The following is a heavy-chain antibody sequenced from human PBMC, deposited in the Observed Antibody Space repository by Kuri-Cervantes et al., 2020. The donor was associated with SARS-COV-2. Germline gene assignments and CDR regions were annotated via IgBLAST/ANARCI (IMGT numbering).Heavy chain of an antibody. J-gene: IGHJ4*02. CDR3: AKVFGVGSNIKYFDY. V-gene: IGHV3-43D*03. Sequence: GESLKISCAASGFILDDFGMYRARQAPGKGLEWVSSITWDGGSTFYADSVKGRFTMSRDSSKKSLYLQVDSLTVEDTAFYYCAKVFGVGSNIKYFDYWGQGTVVTVSS. D-gene: IGHD3-10*02. CDR1: GFILDDFG. CDR2: ITWDGGST.